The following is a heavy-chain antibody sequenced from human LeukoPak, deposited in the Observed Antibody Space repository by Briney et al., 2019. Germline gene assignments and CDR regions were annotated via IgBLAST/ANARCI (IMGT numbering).Heavy chain of an antibody. V-gene: IGHV1-3*01. CDR1: GYTFTSYA. CDR3: ARDLDSSSWYY. J-gene: IGHJ4*02. D-gene: IGHD6-13*01. CDR2: INAGNGNT. Sequence: GASVKVSCKASGYTFTSYAMHWVRQAPGRRLEWMGWINAGNGNTKYSQKFQGRVIITRDTSASTAYMELSSLRSEDTAVYYCARDLDSSSWYYWGQGTLVTVSS.